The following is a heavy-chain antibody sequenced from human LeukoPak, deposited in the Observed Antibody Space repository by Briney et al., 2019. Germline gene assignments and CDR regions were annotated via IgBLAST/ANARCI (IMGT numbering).Heavy chain of an antibody. J-gene: IGHJ4*02. D-gene: IGHD3-3*01. CDR3: ARDRLGAIFGVVTNFDY. V-gene: IGHV3-30-3*01. CDR2: ISYDGSNK. Sequence: GRSLRLSCAASGFTFSSYAMHWVRQAPGKGLEWVAVISYDGSNKYYADSVKGRFTISRDNSKNTLYLQMNSLRAEDTAVYYCARDRLGAIFGVVTNFDYWGQGTLVTVSS. CDR1: GFTFSSYA.